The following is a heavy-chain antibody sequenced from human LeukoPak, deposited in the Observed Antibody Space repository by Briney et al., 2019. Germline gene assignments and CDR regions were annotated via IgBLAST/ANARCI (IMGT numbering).Heavy chain of an antibody. V-gene: IGHV3-30*14. D-gene: IGHD6-19*01. CDR1: GFTFSSYA. CDR2: ISYDGSNK. J-gene: IGHJ4*02. CDR3: ARDDALPVAGIFDY. Sequence: GGSLRLSCAASGFTFSSYAMHWVRQAPGKGLEWVAVISYDGSNKYYADSVKGRFTISRDNSKNTLYLQMNSLRAEDTAVYYCARDDALPVAGIFDYWGQGTLVTV.